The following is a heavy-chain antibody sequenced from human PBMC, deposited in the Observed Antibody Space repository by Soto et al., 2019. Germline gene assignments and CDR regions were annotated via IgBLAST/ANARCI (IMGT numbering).Heavy chain of an antibody. CDR1: GDSVSSNSAA. CDR2: TYYRSKWYN. D-gene: IGHD2-15*01. CDR3: ARDRCSGGSCYGKPRVYFQH. Sequence: SQTLSLTCAISGDSVSSNSAAWNWIRQSPSRGLEWLGRTYYRSKWYNDYAVSVKSRITINPDTSKNQFSLQLNSVTPEDTAVYYCARDRCSGGSCYGKPRVYFQHWGQGTLVTVSS. J-gene: IGHJ1*01. V-gene: IGHV6-1*01.